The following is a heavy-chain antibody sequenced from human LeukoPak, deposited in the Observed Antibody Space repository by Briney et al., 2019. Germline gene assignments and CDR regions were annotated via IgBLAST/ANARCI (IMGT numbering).Heavy chain of an antibody. J-gene: IGHJ4*02. CDR3: GRVGVEDWGSVWDH. D-gene: IGHD3-16*01. CDR1: GFTFSSYE. Sequence: PGGSLRLSCAASGFTFSSYEMNWVRQAPGKGLEWVSYISSSGSTIYYADSVKGRFTISRDNAKNSLYLQMNSLRAEDTAVYYCGRVGVEDWGSVWDHWGPGARVTVSS. V-gene: IGHV3-48*03. CDR2: ISSSGSTI.